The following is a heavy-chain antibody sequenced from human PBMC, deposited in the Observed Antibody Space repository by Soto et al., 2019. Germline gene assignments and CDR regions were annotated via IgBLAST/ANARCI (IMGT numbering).Heavy chain of an antibody. J-gene: IGHJ4*02. CDR2: INPSGGST. CDR3: ARVVLDGDYARVFDY. CDR1: GYTFTSYY. Sequence: ASVKVSCKASGYTFTSYYMHWVRQAPGQGLEWMGIINPSGGSTSYAQKFQGRVTMTRDTSTSTVYMELSSLRSEDTAVYYCARVVLDGDYARVFDYWGQGTLVTVSS. V-gene: IGHV1-46*01. D-gene: IGHD4-17*01.